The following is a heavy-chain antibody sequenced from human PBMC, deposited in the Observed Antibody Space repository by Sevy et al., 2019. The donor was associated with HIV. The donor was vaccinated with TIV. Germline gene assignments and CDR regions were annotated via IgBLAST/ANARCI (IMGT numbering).Heavy chain of an antibody. J-gene: IGHJ4*02. CDR3: ATKKQFWSGYFYFDY. Sequence: GGSLRLSCAASGFTFSNAWMNWVRQAPGKGLEWVGRIKSKTDGGTTDYATPVKGRFTISRDDSKNTLYLQMNSLKTEDTAVYYCATKKQFWSGYFYFDYWGQGTLVTVSS. V-gene: IGHV3-15*01. CDR2: IKSKTDGGTT. CDR1: GFTFSNAW. D-gene: IGHD3-3*02.